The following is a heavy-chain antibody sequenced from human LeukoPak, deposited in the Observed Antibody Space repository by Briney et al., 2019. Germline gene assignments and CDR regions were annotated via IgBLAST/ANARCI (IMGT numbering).Heavy chain of an antibody. J-gene: IGHJ4*02. CDR3: ASEDSGSFDY. CDR1: GFTFNNAW. V-gene: IGHV3-21*01. Sequence: GGSLRLSCAASGFTFNNAWMNWVRQAPGKGLEWVSSISSSSSYIYYADSVKGRFTISRDNAKNSLYLQMNSLRAEDTAVYYCASEDSGSFDYWGQGTLVTVSS. CDR2: ISSSSSYI. D-gene: IGHD5-12*01.